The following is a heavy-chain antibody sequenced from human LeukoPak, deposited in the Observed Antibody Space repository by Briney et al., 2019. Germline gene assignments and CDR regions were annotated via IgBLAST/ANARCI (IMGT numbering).Heavy chain of an antibody. CDR3: AKDQGTYSSSWYYFDY. CDR2: ISSSSSYI. D-gene: IGHD6-13*01. V-gene: IGHV3-21*04. CDR1: GFTFSSYS. J-gene: IGHJ4*02. Sequence: PGGSLRLSCAASGFTFSSYSMNWVRQAPGKGLEWVSSISSSSSYIYYADSVKGRFTISRDNSKNTLYLQMNSLRAEDTAVYYCAKDQGTYSSSWYYFDYWGQGTLVTVSS.